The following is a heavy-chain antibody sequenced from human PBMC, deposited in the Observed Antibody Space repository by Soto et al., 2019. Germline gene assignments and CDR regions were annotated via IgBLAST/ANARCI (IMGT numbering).Heavy chain of an antibody. CDR1: GYTFTSYA. D-gene: IGHD3-10*01. V-gene: IGHV1-2*04. J-gene: IGHJ3*02. CDR3: ARDRPYGSGSYYLVHAFDI. CDR2: INPNSGGT. Sequence: GASVKLSCKASGYTFTSYAMHCVRQAPGQGLEWMGWINPNSGGTNYAQKFQGWVTMTRDTSISTAYMELSRLRSDDTAVYYCARDRPYGSGSYYLVHAFDIWGQGTMVTVSS.